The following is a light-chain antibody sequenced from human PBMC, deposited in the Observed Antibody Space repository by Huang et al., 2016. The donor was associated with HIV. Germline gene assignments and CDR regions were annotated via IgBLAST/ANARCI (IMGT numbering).Light chain of an antibody. CDR3: QQRSNWPPG. V-gene: IGKV3-11*01. CDR2: DAS. CDR1: QSVDRY. J-gene: IGKJ3*01. Sequence: EIVLTQSPATLSLSPGERATLSCRASQSVDRYLAWYQQRPGQAPRLLIHDASNRATGIPARFRGSGSGTDFTLTISSLEPEDFAVYYCQQRSNWPPGFGPGTRVEIK.